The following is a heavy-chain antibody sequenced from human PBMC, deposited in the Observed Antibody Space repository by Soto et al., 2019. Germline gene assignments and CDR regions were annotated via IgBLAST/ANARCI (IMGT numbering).Heavy chain of an antibody. CDR3: ARSLTVTRFDQ. Sequence: QVHLQESGPGLVKPSETLSLFCNVSGGSMNNNYWSWIRQAPGKGLECIGYVFYTGTTNYNPSLKSRVTILVDTAKKQFSLRLSSVTAADPAVYYCARSLTVTRFDQWGQGTRVTVS. CDR2: VFYTGTT. D-gene: IGHD4-17*01. CDR1: GGSMNNNY. V-gene: IGHV4-59*01. J-gene: IGHJ4*02.